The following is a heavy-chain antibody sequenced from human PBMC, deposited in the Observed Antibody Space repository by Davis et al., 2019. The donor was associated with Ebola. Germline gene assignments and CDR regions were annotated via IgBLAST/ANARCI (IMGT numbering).Heavy chain of an antibody. CDR2: ISYDGSNK. CDR1: GFTFSSYG. J-gene: IGHJ6*02. V-gene: IGHV3-30*03. Sequence: GESLKISCAVSGFTFSSYGMHWVRQAPGKGLEWVAVISYDGSNKYYADSVKGRFTISRDNSKNTLYLQMNSLRAEDTAVYYCARDLVGYCSGGSCYVLYYGMDVWGQGTTVTVSS. D-gene: IGHD2-15*01. CDR3: ARDLVGYCSGGSCYVLYYGMDV.